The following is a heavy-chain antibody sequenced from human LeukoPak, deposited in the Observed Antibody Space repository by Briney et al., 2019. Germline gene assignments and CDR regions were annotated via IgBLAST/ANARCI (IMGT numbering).Heavy chain of an antibody. CDR2: INPNSGGT. CDR3: ARGLSVVRGVIIISLDY. Sequence: ASVKVSCKASGYTFTGYYMHWVRQAPGQGLEWMGWINPNSGGTNYAQKFQGRVTMTRDTSISTAYMELSRLRSDDTAVYYCARGLSVVRGVIIISLDYWGQGTLVTVSS. CDR1: GYTFTGYY. J-gene: IGHJ4*02. D-gene: IGHD3-10*01. V-gene: IGHV1-2*02.